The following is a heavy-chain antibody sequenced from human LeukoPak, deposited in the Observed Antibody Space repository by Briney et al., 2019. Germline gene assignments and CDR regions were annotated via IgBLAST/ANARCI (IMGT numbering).Heavy chain of an antibody. J-gene: IGHJ4*02. Sequence: GGSLSLSCAASGFTFSDYYMSWIRQAPGKGLEWVSYISSSGSTIYYADSVKGRFTISRDNAKNSLYLQMNSLRAEDTAVYYCARDVAVASFDYWGQGTLVTVSS. V-gene: IGHV3-11*04. CDR2: ISSSGSTI. D-gene: IGHD6-19*01. CDR3: ARDVAVASFDY. CDR1: GFTFSDYY.